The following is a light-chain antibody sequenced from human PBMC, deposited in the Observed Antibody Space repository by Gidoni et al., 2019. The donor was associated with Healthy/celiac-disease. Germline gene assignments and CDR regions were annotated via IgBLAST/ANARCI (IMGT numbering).Light chain of an antibody. CDR3: MQALQTPLT. CDR2: LGS. Sequence: DIVMTQSPLSLPVTPGEPASISCRSSQSLLHSNGYNYLDWYLQKPGQSPQLLIYLGSNRASGVPDRFSGSGSGTDFTLKISSVEAEYVGVYYCMQALQTPLTFGGGTKVEIK. CDR1: QSLLHSNGYNY. J-gene: IGKJ4*01. V-gene: IGKV2-28*01.